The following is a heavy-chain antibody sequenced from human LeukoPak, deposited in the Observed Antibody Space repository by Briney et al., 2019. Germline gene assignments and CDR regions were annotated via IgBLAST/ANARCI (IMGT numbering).Heavy chain of an antibody. CDR1: GGSISSYY. V-gene: IGHV4-59*01. D-gene: IGHD1-1*01. CDR2: IYYSGST. J-gene: IGHJ6*03. CDR3: ARAVQLERPPPLIGYYYMDV. Sequence: SETLSLTCTVSGGSISSYYWSWLRQPPGKGLEWIGYIYYSGSTNYNPSLKSRVTISVDTSKNQFSLKLSSVTAADPAVYYCARAVQLERPPPLIGYYYMDVWGKGTTVTVSS.